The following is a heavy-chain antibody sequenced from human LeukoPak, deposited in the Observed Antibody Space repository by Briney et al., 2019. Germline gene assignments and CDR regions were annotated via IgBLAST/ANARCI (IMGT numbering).Heavy chain of an antibody. CDR2: ISYSGST. D-gene: IGHD6-13*01. CDR1: GGSISSDGYY. Sequence: TQTLSLTCTVSGGSISSDGYYWTWIRQDPGEGLEWIGYISYSGSTKYNPSLKSRVIISADTSKNQLSLSLSSVTAADTAVYYCARGASSTWYVWGQGTLVTVSS. CDR3: ARGASSTWYV. J-gene: IGHJ4*02. V-gene: IGHV4-31*03.